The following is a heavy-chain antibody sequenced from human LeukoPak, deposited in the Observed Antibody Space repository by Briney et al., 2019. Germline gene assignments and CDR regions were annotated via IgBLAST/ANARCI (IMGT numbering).Heavy chain of an antibody. CDR1: GFSFSSYN. D-gene: IGHD3-22*01. CDR2: ISGSGGST. V-gene: IGHV3-23*01. CDR3: AKGSRYYDSSGYYKEIETSDY. J-gene: IGHJ4*02. Sequence: PGGSLRLSCTASGFSFSSYNMNWVRQAPGKGLEWVSAISGSGGSTYYADSVKGRFTISRDNSKNTLYLQMNSLRAEDTAVYYCAKGSRYYDSSGYYKEIETSDYWGQGTLVTVSS.